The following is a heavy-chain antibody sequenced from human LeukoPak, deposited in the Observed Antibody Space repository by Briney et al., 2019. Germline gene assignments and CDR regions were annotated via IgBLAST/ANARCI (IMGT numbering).Heavy chain of an antibody. V-gene: IGHV3-30*02. CDR1: GFTFSSFG. CDR2: IRYDGSNK. CDR3: AKDLLVAARPVYFDY. Sequence: PGGSLRLSCAASGFTFSSFGMHWVRQAPGKGLEWVAFIRYDGSNKYYADSVKGRFTISRDNSKNTLYLQMNSLRAEDTAVYYCAKDLLVAARPVYFDYWGQGTLVTVSS. D-gene: IGHD6-6*01. J-gene: IGHJ4*02.